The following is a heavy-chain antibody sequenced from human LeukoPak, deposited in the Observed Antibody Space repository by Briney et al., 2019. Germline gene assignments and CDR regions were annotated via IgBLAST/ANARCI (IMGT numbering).Heavy chain of an antibody. J-gene: IGHJ4*02. CDR3: AKGRASRFCSSTSCHLDY. CDR2: ISYDGSNK. D-gene: IGHD2-2*01. CDR1: GFTFSSYG. Sequence: GGSLRLSCXXSGFTFSSYGMXWVRQAPGKGLEWVAVISYDGSNKYYADSVKGRFTISRDNSKNTLYLQMNSLRAEDTAVYYCAKGRASRFCSSTSCHLDYWGQGTLVTVSS. V-gene: IGHV3-30*18.